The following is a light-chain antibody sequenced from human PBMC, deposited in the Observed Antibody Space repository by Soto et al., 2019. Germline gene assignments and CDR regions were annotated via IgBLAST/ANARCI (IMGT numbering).Light chain of an antibody. J-gene: IGKJ2*01. CDR1: QDISTS. CDR2: DAS. Sequence: DIPLTQSPSSLSASIGDSVTITCQASQDISTSLNWYHRRPGKAPKLLITDASTLQTGVPPRFRGSGAGTDLSFTISRLQPEDFGEYYCQQYENVPTFGQGTKVKIK. V-gene: IGKV1-33*01. CDR3: QQYENVPT.